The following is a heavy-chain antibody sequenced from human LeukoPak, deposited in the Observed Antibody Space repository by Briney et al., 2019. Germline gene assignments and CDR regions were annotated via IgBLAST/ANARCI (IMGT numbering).Heavy chain of an antibody. Sequence: PSETLSLTCAVSGGSISSGGYSWSWIRQPPGKGLEWIGYIYHSGSTYYNPSLKSRVTISVDRSKNQFSLKLSSVTAADTAVYYCARGIAVAGTPYYGMDVWSQGTTVTVSS. J-gene: IGHJ6*02. D-gene: IGHD6-19*01. CDR2: IYHSGST. CDR1: GGSISSGGYS. CDR3: ARGIAVAGTPYYGMDV. V-gene: IGHV4-30-2*01.